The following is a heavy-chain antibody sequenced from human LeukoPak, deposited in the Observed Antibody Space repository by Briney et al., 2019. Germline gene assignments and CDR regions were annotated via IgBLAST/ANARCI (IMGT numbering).Heavy chain of an antibody. D-gene: IGHD3-3*01. J-gene: IGHJ4*02. Sequence: SETLSLTCTVSGGSISSYYWSWIRQPPGKGLEWIGYIYYSGSTNYNPSLKSRVTISVDTSMNQFSLKLSSVTAADTAVYYCARFYDFWSGYGFDYWGQGTLVTVSS. V-gene: IGHV4-59*01. CDR1: GGSISSYY. CDR2: IYYSGST. CDR3: ARFYDFWSGYGFDY.